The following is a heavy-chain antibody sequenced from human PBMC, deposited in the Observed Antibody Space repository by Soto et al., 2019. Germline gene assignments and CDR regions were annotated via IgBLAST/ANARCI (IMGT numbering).Heavy chain of an antibody. Sequence: QVQLVQSGAEVKNPGASVKVSCKASGYTFTRYGIGWARQAPGQGLEWMGWINTYNGNTNYAQNVQGRVTLTTDTSTSTAYMELRSLRSNDTAIYYGAMVDVYVTPSPQDVWGQGTTVIVS. J-gene: IGHJ6*02. D-gene: IGHD3-16*01. CDR3: AMVDVYVTPSPQDV. CDR1: GYTFTRYG. CDR2: INTYNGNT. V-gene: IGHV1-18*01.